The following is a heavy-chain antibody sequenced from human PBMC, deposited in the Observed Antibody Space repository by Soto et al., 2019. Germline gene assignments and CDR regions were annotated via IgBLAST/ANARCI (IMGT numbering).Heavy chain of an antibody. J-gene: IGHJ4*02. CDR1: GGSISSGGYY. Sequence: LSLTCTVSGGSISSGGYYWSWIRQHPGKGLEWIGYIYYSGSTYCNPSLKSRVTISVDTSKNQFSLKLSSVTAADTAVYYCARVLQGHDYSNYGVDYWGQGTLVTVSS. CDR3: ARVLQGHDYSNYGVDY. V-gene: IGHV4-31*03. D-gene: IGHD4-4*01. CDR2: IYYSGST.